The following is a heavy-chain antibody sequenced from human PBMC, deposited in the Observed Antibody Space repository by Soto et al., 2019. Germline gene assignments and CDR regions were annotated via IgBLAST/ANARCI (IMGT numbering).Heavy chain of an antibody. CDR3: ARYDYGNYGGAFDI. V-gene: IGHV3-48*01. Sequence: ESGGDLVQPGGSLRLSCAASGFTFSSYSMNWVRQAPGKGLEWVSFISTTSTPIYYADSVKGRFTISRDNVKNSLYLQMNSLRAEDTAVYYCARYDYGNYGGAFDIWGQGTVVTVSS. CDR1: GFTFSSYS. D-gene: IGHD4-17*01. CDR2: ISTTSTPI. J-gene: IGHJ3*02.